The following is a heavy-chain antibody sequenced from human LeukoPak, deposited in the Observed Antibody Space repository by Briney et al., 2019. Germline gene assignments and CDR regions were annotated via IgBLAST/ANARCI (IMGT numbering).Heavy chain of an antibody. CDR2: ISAYNGYT. CDR1: GYSFTNYG. D-gene: IGHD2-15*01. CDR3: ARGRGTSGSNRDFYYYYYMDV. V-gene: IGHV1-18*03. Sequence: GASVKVSCKASGYSFTNYGISWVRQAPGQGLEWMGWISAYNGYTHFAQKFQGRVTMTTDTSAATAYMELSSLRHDDLAVYYCARGRGTSGSNRDFYYYYYMDVWGKGTTVTVSS. J-gene: IGHJ6*03.